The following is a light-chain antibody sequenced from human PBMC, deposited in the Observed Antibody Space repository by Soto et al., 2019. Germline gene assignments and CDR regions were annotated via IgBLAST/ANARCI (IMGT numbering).Light chain of an antibody. Sequence: SALTQPPSASGSPGQSVTISCTGTSSDVGGYDYVSWYQQHPGKAPKLMIYEVTIRPSGVSDRFSGSKSGNTASLAITGLQAEDEADYYCQSYDSSLSGYVFGPGTKVTV. CDR3: QSYDSSLSGYV. CDR2: EVT. V-gene: IGLV2-8*01. CDR1: SSDVGGYDY. J-gene: IGLJ1*01.